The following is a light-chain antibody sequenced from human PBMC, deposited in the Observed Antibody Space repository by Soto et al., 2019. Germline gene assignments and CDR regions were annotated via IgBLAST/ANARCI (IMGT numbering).Light chain of an antibody. CDR3: TAWDGSLDGRV. CDR2: RTD. Sequence: QSALTQPPSASGIPGQRVTISCSGSGSNIGTNTVNWYQQLPGTAPKLLIYRTDQRPAGIPDRFSGSKSGTSASLDISGLQSDDEADYYCTAWDGSLDGRVFGGGTKLTVL. J-gene: IGLJ3*02. V-gene: IGLV1-44*01. CDR1: GSNIGTNT.